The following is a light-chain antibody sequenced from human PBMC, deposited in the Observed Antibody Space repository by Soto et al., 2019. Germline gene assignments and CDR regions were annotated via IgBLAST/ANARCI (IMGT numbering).Light chain of an antibody. Sequence: DIQMTQSPSYLSASVGDTVTLTCRASQSVDNYLKWYQQKPGKGHGLLIYDVSSLESGVPSRFSGSGSGTEFILKISSLQPDEFATYYCKKYDSYSWTVEKGTKVDIK. CDR2: DVS. V-gene: IGKV1-5*01. J-gene: IGKJ1*01. CDR1: QSVDNY. CDR3: KKYDSYSWT.